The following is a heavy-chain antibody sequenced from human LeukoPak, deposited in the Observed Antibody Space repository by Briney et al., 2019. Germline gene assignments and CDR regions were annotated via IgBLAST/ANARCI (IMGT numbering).Heavy chain of an antibody. CDR1: GFTFSSYG. J-gene: IGHJ4*02. V-gene: IGHV3-30*18. Sequence: GRSLRLSCAASGFTFSSYGMHWVRQAPGKGLEWAAVISYDGSNKYYADSVKGRFTISRDNSKNTLYLQMNSLRAEDTAVYYCAKDLGSTGLDYWGQGTLVTVSS. CDR2: ISYDGSNK. CDR3: AKDLGSTGLDY. D-gene: IGHD6-25*01.